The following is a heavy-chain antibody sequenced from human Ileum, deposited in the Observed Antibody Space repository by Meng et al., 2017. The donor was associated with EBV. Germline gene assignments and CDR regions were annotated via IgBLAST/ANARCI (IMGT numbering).Heavy chain of an antibody. CDR3: GRDQGRELINH. V-gene: IGHV4-4*02. CDR1: GGSISSDSW. Sequence: QVQLQWSVPGLVKPSGTLALTCTVSGGSISSDSWWSWVRQPPGKGLEWIGEVYHRGDTNYNPSLKSRVDISVDKSKNQFYLSLFSVTAADTAVYYCGRDQGRELINHWGQGTLVTVSS. CDR2: VYHRGDT. J-gene: IGHJ4*02. D-gene: IGHD1-7*01.